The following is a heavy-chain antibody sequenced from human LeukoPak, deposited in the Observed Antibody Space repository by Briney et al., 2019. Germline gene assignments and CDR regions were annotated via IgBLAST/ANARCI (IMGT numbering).Heavy chain of an antibody. Sequence: GRSLRLSCAASGFTFSSYGMHWVRQAPGKGLEGVAVISYDGSNKYYADSVKGRFTISRDNSKNTLYLQMNSLRAEDTAVYYCAKDYRRYYYGMDVWGQGTTVTVSS. D-gene: IGHD4-11*01. V-gene: IGHV3-30*18. CDR3: AKDYRRYYYGMDV. J-gene: IGHJ6*02. CDR1: GFTFSSYG. CDR2: ISYDGSNK.